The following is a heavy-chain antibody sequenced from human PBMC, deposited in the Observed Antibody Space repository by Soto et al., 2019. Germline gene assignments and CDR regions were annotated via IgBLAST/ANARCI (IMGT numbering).Heavy chain of an antibody. D-gene: IGHD7-27*01. V-gene: IGHV3-53*04. CDR1: GFSVASTY. CDR3: ATWGSGSHYLDH. Sequence: EVQVVQSGGGLVQPGGSLRLSCAASGFSVASTYMTWVRQAPGRGLRWVSMIHTGGLKHFADFVKGRFSLSRDTSTNTLYLEMNSLTPDDTAVYYCATWGSGSHYLDHWGQGSLVTVSS. CDR2: IHTGGLK. J-gene: IGHJ4*02.